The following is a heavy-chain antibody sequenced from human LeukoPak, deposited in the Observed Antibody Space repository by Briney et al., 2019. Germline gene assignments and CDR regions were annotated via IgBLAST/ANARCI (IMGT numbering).Heavy chain of an antibody. D-gene: IGHD3-3*01. CDR1: GFTFSTYA. CDR2: ISGDGGST. J-gene: IGHJ5*02. CDR3: ARDFRLGFWSGRDNWFDP. V-gene: IGHV3-23*01. Sequence: GGSLRLSCAASGFTFSTYAMSWVRQAPGQGLEWVSSISGDGGSTYYAESVKGRFTISRDNSKNTLYLQMSSLRSEDTAVYYCARDFRLGFWSGRDNWFDPWGQGTLVTVSS.